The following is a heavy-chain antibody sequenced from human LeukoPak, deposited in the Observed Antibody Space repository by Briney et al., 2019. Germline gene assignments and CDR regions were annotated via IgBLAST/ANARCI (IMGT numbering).Heavy chain of an antibody. J-gene: IGHJ5*02. D-gene: IGHD6-13*01. CDR3: ARGSRAMTGIHRNWFDP. CDR2: MNPNSGNT. Sequence: ASVKVSCKASGYTFTSYDINWVRQATGQGLGWMGWMNPNSGNTGYAQKFQGRVTMTRNTSISTAYMELSRLRSEDTAVYYCARGSRAMTGIHRNWFDPWGQGTLVTVSS. V-gene: IGHV1-8*01. CDR1: GYTFTSYD.